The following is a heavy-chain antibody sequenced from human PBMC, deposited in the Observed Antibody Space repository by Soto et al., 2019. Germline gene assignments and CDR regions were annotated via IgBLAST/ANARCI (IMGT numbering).Heavy chain of an antibody. D-gene: IGHD4-4*01. V-gene: IGHV1-69*08. J-gene: IGHJ5*02. CDR3: AGDPDSHYNDSHASSYP. Sequence: QVQLVQSGAEVKKPGSSVKVSCKASGGTFSTYTITWVRQAPGQGLEWMGRIIPIIGIINYAQKFQGRVTIGTSTFTGTAYMELTGRRSDDAAVYYCAGDPDSHYNDSHASSYPWGQGTLVTVSS. CDR1: GGTFSTYT. CDR2: IIPIIGII.